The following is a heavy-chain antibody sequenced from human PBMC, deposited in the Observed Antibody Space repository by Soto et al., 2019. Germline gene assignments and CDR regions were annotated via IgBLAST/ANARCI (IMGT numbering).Heavy chain of an antibody. CDR3: ARVPQYYDSSGYGY. V-gene: IGHV3-48*02. J-gene: IGHJ4*02. CDR1: GFTFSSYS. CDR2: ISSSSSTI. D-gene: IGHD3-22*01. Sequence: EVQLVGSGGGLVQPGGSLRLSCAASGFTFSSYSMNWVRQAPGKGLEWVSYISSSSSTIYYADSVKGRFTISRDNAKNSLYLQMNSLRYEDTAVYYCARVPQYYDSSGYGYWGQGTLVTVSS.